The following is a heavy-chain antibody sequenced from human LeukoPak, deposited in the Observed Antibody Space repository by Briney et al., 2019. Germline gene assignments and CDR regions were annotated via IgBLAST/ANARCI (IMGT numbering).Heavy chain of an antibody. J-gene: IGHJ3*02. CDR3: ARGRYCSATICSGGDAFDI. CDR1: GGSISNYY. D-gene: IGHD5-24*01. V-gene: IGHV4-4*07. Sequence: SETLSLTCTVSGGSISNYYWSWIRQPAGKGLEWIGRIYTSASTNFNPSLKSRVTLSVDASKNQFSLRLSSLTAADTAVYYCARGRYCSATICSGGDAFDIWGQGTVVTVSS. CDR2: IYTSAST.